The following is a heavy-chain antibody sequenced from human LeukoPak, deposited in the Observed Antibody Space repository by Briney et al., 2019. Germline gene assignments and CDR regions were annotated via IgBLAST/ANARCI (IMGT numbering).Heavy chain of an antibody. V-gene: IGHV3-7*01. J-gene: IGHJ4*02. CDR3: AKARRLFYYGSGSYPGYFDY. CDR1: GFTFSSYW. Sequence: PGGSLRLSCAASGFTFSSYWMSWVRPAPGKGREWVANIKQDGSEKYYVDSVKGRFTISRDNAKNSLYLQMNSLRAEDTAVYYCAKARRLFYYGSGSYPGYFDYWGQGTLVTVSS. D-gene: IGHD3-10*01. CDR2: IKQDGSEK.